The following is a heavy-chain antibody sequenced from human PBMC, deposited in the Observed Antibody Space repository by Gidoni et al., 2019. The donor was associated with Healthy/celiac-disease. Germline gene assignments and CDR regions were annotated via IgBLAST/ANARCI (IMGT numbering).Heavy chain of an antibody. D-gene: IGHD3-3*01. CDR2: IKSKTDGGTT. Sequence: EVQLVESGGGLVKPGGSLRISCAASGFPFSTAWMGSVRQAPGKGLEWVGRIKSKTDGGTTDYAAPVKGRFTISRDDSKNTLYLQMNSLKTEDTAVYYCTTELTIFGSDYYYYYGMDVWGQGTTVTVSS. J-gene: IGHJ6*02. CDR1: GFPFSTAW. CDR3: TTELTIFGSDYYYYYGMDV. V-gene: IGHV3-15*01.